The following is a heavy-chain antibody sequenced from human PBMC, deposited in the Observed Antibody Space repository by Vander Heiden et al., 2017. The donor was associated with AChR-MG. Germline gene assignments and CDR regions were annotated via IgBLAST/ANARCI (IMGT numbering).Heavy chain of an antibody. V-gene: IGHV1-69*01. J-gene: IGHJ5*02. D-gene: IGHD1-26*01. CDR2: IIPIFGTA. CDR1: GGTFGRYA. CDR3: AREGSVSYYGWFDP. Sequence: QLQLVQSGAELKKPGSSVELSCKASGGTFGRYALSWVRQAPGQGLEWRGGIIPIFGTANYANKAQGRVKITADESTSTAYMELSSLRYEETAVYYCAREGSVSYYGWFDPWGHGTLVTVSS.